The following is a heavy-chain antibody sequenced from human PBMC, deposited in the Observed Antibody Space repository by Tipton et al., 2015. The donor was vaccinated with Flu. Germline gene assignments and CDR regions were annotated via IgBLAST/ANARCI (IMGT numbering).Heavy chain of an antibody. CDR3: ARDREGYFDWSSQLASLYGMDV. V-gene: IGHV1-69*18. Sequence: QVQLVQSGAEVKKPGSSVKVSCTASGGTFSSYAISWVRQAPGQGLEWMGRIIPVFGTANYAQKFQGRVTITADESTSTAYMELSSLRSEDTAVYYCARDREGYFDWSSQLASLYGMDVWGQGTTVTVSS. CDR2: IIPVFGTA. J-gene: IGHJ6*02. D-gene: IGHD3-9*01. CDR1: GGTFSSYA.